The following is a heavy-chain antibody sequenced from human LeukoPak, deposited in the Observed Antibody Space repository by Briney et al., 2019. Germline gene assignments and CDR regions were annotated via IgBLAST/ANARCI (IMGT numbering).Heavy chain of an antibody. D-gene: IGHD3-9*01. CDR1: GFTVSSNY. J-gene: IGHJ4*02. CDR3: AREGRTYYDILTGADFDY. Sequence: GGSLRLSCAASGFTVSSNYMSWVRQAPGKGLEWVSIIYSGGSTFYADSVKGRFTISRDNSKNTLYLQMNSLRAEDTAVYYCAREGRTYYDILTGADFDYWGQGTLVTVSS. V-gene: IGHV3-53*05. CDR2: IYSGGST.